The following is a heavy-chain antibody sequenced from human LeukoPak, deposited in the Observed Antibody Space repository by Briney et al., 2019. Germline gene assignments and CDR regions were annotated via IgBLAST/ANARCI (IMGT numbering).Heavy chain of an antibody. CDR3: ARVVGQQLIPDAFDI. J-gene: IGHJ3*02. CDR2: IIPILGTA. D-gene: IGHD6-13*01. V-gene: IGHV1-69*01. Sequence: SVKVSCKASGGTFSSYAIGWVRQAPGQGLEWMGGIIPILGTANYAQKFQGRVTITADESTSTAYMELSSLRSEDTAVYYCARVVGQQLIPDAFDIWGQGTMVTVSS. CDR1: GGTFSSYA.